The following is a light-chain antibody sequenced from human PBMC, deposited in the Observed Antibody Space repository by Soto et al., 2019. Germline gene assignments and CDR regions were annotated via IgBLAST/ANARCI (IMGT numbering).Light chain of an antibody. Sequence: DVQMTQSPSSVSASVGDRVTITCRASQGISSWLAWYQQKPGKAPKLLIYKTSTLESGVPSRFSGSGSGTEFTLTISSLQPDDFATYYCQHYNTYSQTFGQGTKVDI. CDR1: QGISSW. CDR2: KTS. V-gene: IGKV1-5*03. J-gene: IGKJ1*01. CDR3: QHYNTYSQT.